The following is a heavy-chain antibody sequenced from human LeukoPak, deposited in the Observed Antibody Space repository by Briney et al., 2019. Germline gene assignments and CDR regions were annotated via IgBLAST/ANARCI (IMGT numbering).Heavy chain of an antibody. D-gene: IGHD1-14*01. CDR2: ISSSSTI. Sequence: GGSLRLSCAASGFTFSTYSMNWVRQAPGKGLEWVSYISSSSTIYYADSVKGRFTISRDNTENSLYLQMNSLRAEDTAVYYCARSENLEYWGQGTLVTVSS. V-gene: IGHV3-48*04. CDR3: ARSENLEY. J-gene: IGHJ4*02. CDR1: GFTFSTYS.